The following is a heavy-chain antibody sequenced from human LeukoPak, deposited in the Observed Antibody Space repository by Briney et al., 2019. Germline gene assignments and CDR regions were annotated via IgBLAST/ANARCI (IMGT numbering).Heavy chain of an antibody. CDR2: ISSSSSTI. CDR1: GFTFSSYS. Sequence: GGSLRLSCAASGFTFSSYSMNWVRQAPGKGLEWVSYISSSSSTIYYADSVKGRFTISRDNAKNSLYLQMNSLRAEDTAVYYCARAIYDYVWGSYRPEAFDIWGQGTMVTVSS. D-gene: IGHD3-16*02. V-gene: IGHV3-48*01. CDR3: ARAIYDYVWGSYRPEAFDI. J-gene: IGHJ3*02.